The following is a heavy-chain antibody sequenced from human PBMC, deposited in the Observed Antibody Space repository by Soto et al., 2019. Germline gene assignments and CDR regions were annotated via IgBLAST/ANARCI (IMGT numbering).Heavy chain of an antibody. D-gene: IGHD3-10*01. CDR1: GFTFSSYS. Sequence: EVQLVESGGGLVKPGGSLRLSCAASGFTFSSYSMNWVRQAPGKGLEWVSSISSSSSYIYYADSVKGRFTISRDNAKNSLYLQMNRLRAEDTAVYYCASDGSGSYGMDVWGQGTTVTVSS. CDR3: ASDGSGSYGMDV. V-gene: IGHV3-21*01. CDR2: ISSSSSYI. J-gene: IGHJ6*02.